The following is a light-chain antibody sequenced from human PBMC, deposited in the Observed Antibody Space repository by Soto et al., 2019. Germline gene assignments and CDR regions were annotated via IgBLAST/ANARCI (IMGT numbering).Light chain of an antibody. Sequence: QSAPTQPRSVSGSPGQSVTISCTGTSSDVGGYNYVSWYQQHPGKAPKLMIYDVSTRPSGVPDRFTGSKSGNTASLTISGLQAEDEADYYCCSYAGTSRVFGGGTKLTVL. CDR3: CSYAGTSRV. CDR2: DVS. J-gene: IGLJ2*01. V-gene: IGLV2-11*01. CDR1: SSDVGGYNY.